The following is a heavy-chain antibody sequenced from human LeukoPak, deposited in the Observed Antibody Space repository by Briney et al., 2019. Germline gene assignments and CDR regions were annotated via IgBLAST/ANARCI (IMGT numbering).Heavy chain of an antibody. CDR3: ARASYSYDINGWVPFDY. CDR1: GGSIGSTNYY. V-gene: IGHV4-39*07. CDR2: IYYSGST. D-gene: IGHD3-22*01. Sequence: PSETLSLTCTVSGGSIGSTNYYWGWIRQPPGKGLEWIANIYYSGSTYYNPSLKSRVTISGDTSKNQFSLRLSSVTAADTAVYYCARASYSYDINGWVPFDYWGQGTLVTVSS. J-gene: IGHJ4*02.